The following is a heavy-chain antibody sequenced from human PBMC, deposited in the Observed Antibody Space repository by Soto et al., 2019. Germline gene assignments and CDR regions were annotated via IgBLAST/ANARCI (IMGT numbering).Heavy chain of an antibody. J-gene: IGHJ6*02. CDR3: GRCIQPSVPSATDV. D-gene: IGHD1-1*01. V-gene: IGHV1-18*01. Sequence: QVHLVRSGLEVRKPGASVRLSCKASGYTFTSHGISWVRQAPGQGLEWVGWISPFNGRRDIGDSFQGRVSMTTDTGSAYLEVRGLRFDDTAIYFCGRCIQPSVPSATDVWGQGTTVIVSS. CDR1: GYTFTSHG. CDR2: ISPFNGRR.